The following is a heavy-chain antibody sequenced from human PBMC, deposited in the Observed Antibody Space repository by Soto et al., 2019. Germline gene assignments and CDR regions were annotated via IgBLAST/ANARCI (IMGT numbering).Heavy chain of an antibody. CDR2: IYHSGST. V-gene: IGHV4-30-2*01. D-gene: IGHD3-10*01. J-gene: IGHJ5*02. CDR3: ARGLGSMVRGVIRWFDP. CDR1: GGSISSGGYS. Sequence: SETLSLTCAVSGGSISSGGYSWSWIRQPPGKGLEWIGYIYHSGSTYYNPSLKSRVTISVDRSKNQFSLKLSSVTAADTAVYYCARGLGSMVRGVIRWFDPWGQGTLVTVSS.